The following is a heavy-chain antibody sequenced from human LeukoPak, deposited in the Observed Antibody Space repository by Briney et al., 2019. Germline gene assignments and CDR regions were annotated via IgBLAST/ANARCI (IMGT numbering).Heavy chain of an antibody. CDR3: AKDELLWFGELSNFDY. D-gene: IGHD3-10*01. V-gene: IGHV3-23*01. CDR2: ISGSGGST. Sequence: GGSLRLSCAASGFTLSSYAMSWVRQAPGKGLEWVSAISGSGGSTYYADSVKGRFTISRDNSKNTLYLQMNSLRAEDTAVYYCAKDELLWFGELSNFDYWGQGTLVTVSS. CDR1: GFTLSSYA. J-gene: IGHJ4*02.